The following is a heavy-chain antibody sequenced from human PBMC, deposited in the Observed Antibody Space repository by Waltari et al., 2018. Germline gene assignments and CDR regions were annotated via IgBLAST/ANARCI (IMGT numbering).Heavy chain of an antibody. V-gene: IGHV1-2*02. J-gene: IGHJ4*02. CDR3: ARVSPLIRRVVVVAATPLDY. CDR2: IKPNRGGT. Sequence: QVQLVQSGAEVKKPGASVKVSCKASGYTFTGYYMHWVRQAPGQGLEWMGRIKPNRGGTNDAQKFQGRVTMTRDTSISTAYMELSRLGADDTAVYYCARVSPLIRRVVVVAATPLDYWGQGTLVTVSS. CDR1: GYTFTGYY. D-gene: IGHD2-15*01.